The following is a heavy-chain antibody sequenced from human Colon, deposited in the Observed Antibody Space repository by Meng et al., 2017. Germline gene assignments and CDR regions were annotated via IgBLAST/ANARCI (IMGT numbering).Heavy chain of an antibody. J-gene: IGHJ6*02. CDR3: VKDISTSGGYDTNYGLDV. D-gene: IGHD5-12*01. CDR1: GFTFGDYA. Sequence: GGSLRLSCAASGFTFGDYAMHWVRQLPGRGLEWISTISWNSGRIGYADFVKGRFSISRVNAKNSLFLQMNNLRREDTAFYYCVKDISTSGGYDTNYGLDVWGQGTTVTVSS. V-gene: IGHV3-9*01. CDR2: ISWNSGRI.